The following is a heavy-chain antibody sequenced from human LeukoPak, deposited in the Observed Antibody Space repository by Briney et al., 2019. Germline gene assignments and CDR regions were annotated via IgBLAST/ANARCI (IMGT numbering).Heavy chain of an antibody. J-gene: IGHJ4*02. D-gene: IGHD6-13*01. V-gene: IGHV4-59*01. CDR3: ARAGSWKLNFDY. Sequence: PETLSLTCTASGGSISSYYWSWIRQPPGKGLEWIGYIYYSGNTNYNPSLKTRVTISVDTSKNQFSLKLSSVTAAGTAVYYCARAGSWKLNFDYWGQGTLVTVSS. CDR2: IYYSGNT. CDR1: GGSISSYY.